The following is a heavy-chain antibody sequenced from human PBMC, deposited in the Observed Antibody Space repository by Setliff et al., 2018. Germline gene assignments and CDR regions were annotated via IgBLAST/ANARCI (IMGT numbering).Heavy chain of an antibody. CDR2: IYYSGST. V-gene: IGHV4-39*01. CDR3: ARLRLNWFDP. D-gene: IGHD4-17*01. J-gene: IGHJ5*02. CDR1: GGSISSSSYY. Sequence: PSETLSLTCTVSGGSISSSSYYWGWIRQPPGKGLEWIGSIYYSGSTYYNPSLKSRVTISVDTSKNQFSLKLSSVTAADTAVYYCARLRLNWFDPWGQGTLVTVSS.